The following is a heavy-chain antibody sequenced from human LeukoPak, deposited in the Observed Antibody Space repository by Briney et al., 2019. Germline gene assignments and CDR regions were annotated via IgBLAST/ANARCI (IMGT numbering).Heavy chain of an antibody. CDR1: GFTFSSSG. V-gene: IGHV3-33*01. Sequence: AGGSLRLSCAASGFTFSSSGMHWVRQAPGKGLEWVALIWYDGSNKYHADSVKGRFTISRDNSKNTLYLQMNSLRAEDTAVYYCARTGASYGDYGHNWFDPWGQGTLVTVSS. J-gene: IGHJ5*02. CDR2: IWYDGSNK. D-gene: IGHD4-17*01. CDR3: ARTGASYGDYGHNWFDP.